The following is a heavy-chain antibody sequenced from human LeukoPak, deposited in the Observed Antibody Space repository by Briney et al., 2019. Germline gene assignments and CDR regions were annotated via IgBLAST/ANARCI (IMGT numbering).Heavy chain of an antibody. CDR2: IRYDGNNK. J-gene: IGHJ6*04. D-gene: IGHD3-10*02. CDR3: AELGITMIGGV. CDR1: GFTFSNYG. Sequence: PGGSLRLSCGVSGFTFSNYGMLWVRQAPGKGLEWVAFIRYDGNNKLYADSMKGRFTISRDNSKNTLYLHINSLRAEDTAVYYCAELGITMIGGVWGKGTTVTISS. V-gene: IGHV3-30*02.